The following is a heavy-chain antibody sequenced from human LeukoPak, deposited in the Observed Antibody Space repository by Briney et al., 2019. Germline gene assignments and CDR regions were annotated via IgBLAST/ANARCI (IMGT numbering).Heavy chain of an antibody. CDR1: GFTFRSYA. CDR3: AKDAPVNIVVVPAANS. CDR2: ISGSGGST. J-gene: IGHJ4*02. D-gene: IGHD2-2*01. Sequence: GGSLRLSXAASGFTFRSYAMSWVRQAPGKGLEWVSAISGSGGSTYYADSVKGRFTTSRDNSKNTLYLQMNSLRAEDTAVYYYAKDAPVNIVVVPAANSWGQGTLVTVSS. V-gene: IGHV3-23*01.